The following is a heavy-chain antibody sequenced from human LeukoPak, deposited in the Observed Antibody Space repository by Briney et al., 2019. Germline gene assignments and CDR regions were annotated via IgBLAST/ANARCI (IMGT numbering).Heavy chain of an antibody. CDR2: INPNSDGT. CDR3: ARVLGESGGITMVRRHHAKWYFDL. J-gene: IGHJ2*01. Sequence: ASVKVSCKASGYTFTGYYMHWVRQAPGQGLEWMGWINPNSDGTNYAQKFQGRVTMTRDTSISTAYMELSRLRSDDTAVYYCARVLGESGGITMVRRHHAKWYFDLWGRGTLVTVYS. CDR1: GYTFTGYY. V-gene: IGHV1-2*02. D-gene: IGHD3-10*01.